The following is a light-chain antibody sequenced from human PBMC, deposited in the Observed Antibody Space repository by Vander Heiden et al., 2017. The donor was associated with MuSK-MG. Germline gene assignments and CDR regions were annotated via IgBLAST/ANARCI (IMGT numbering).Light chain of an antibody. Sequence: SPELTQDPAVSVALGQTARTTCQGDSPRSYYASWYQQEPGQAPVLVIYGKNNRPSGVPDRFSGSSSGTSASLAITGAQAEDEADYFCNSRDSSGSHRVFGGGTKLTVL. CDR3: NSRDSSGSHRV. V-gene: IGLV3-19*01. J-gene: IGLJ2*01. CDR1: SPRSYY. CDR2: GKN.